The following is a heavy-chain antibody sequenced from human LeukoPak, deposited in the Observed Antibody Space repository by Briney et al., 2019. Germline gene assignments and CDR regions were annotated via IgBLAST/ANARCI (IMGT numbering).Heavy chain of an antibody. CDR1: GYTFTSYD. D-gene: IGHD6-6*01. Sequence: SVKVSCKASGYTFTSYDISWVRQAPGQGLEWMGGIIPIFGTANYAQKFQGRVTITADESTSTAYMELSSLRSEDTAVYYCARGRKQLGEIDYWGQGTLVTVSS. CDR3: ARGRKQLGEIDY. J-gene: IGHJ4*02. CDR2: IIPIFGTA. V-gene: IGHV1-69*13.